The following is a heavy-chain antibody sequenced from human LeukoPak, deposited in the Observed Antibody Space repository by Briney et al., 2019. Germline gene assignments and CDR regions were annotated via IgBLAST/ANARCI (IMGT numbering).Heavy chain of an antibody. CDR2: IIPIFGTA. V-gene: IGHV1-69*13. J-gene: IGHJ5*02. CDR3: ARMAVTTNWFDP. Sequence: SVKVSCKASGGTFISYAISWVRQAPGQGLEWMGGIIPIFGTANYAQKFQGRVTITADESTSTAYMELSSLRSEDTAVYYCARMAVTTNWFDPWGQGTLVTVSS. D-gene: IGHD4-11*01. CDR1: GGTFISYA.